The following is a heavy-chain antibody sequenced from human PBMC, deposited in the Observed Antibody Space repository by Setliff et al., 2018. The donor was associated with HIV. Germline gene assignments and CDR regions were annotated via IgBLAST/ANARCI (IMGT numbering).Heavy chain of an antibody. J-gene: IGHJ4*02. CDR1: GYTFTGHY. Sequence: ASVKVSCKASGYTFTGHYMHWVRQAPGQGLQWMGWIDPHTGGPQYSQKFLGRVTMTRDTSISTVYMELTSLRSDDTAIYYCARDANYGSSGYDREYFDYWGQGTLGTV. V-gene: IGHV1-2*02. D-gene: IGHD5-12*01. CDR2: IDPHTGGP. CDR3: ARDANYGSSGYDREYFDY.